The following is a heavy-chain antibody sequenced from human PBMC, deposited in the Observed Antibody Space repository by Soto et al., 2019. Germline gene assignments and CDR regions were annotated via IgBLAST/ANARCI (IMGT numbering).Heavy chain of an antibody. D-gene: IGHD3-3*01. CDR1: GFTFSSYG. J-gene: IGHJ6*03. CDR2: IWYDGSNK. CDR3: ARDFYDFWSGPYYMDV. Sequence: GGSLRLSCAASGFTFSSYGMHWVRQAPGKGLEWVAVIWYDGSNKYYADSVKGRFTISRDNSKNTLYLQMNSLRAEDRALYYWARDFYDFWSGPYYMDVWGKGTTVTVSS. V-gene: IGHV3-33*01.